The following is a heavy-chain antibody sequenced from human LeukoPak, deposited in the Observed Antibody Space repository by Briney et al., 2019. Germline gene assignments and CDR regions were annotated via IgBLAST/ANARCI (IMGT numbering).Heavy chain of an antibody. Sequence: SETLSLTCTVSGGSVSSGSYYWSWIRQPPGKGLEWIGYIYYSGSTNYNPSLKSRVTISVDTSKNQFSLKLSSVTAADTAVYYCARDNPKNYYGMDVWGQGTTVTVSS. CDR2: IYYSGST. CDR3: ARDNPKNYYGMDV. V-gene: IGHV4-61*01. J-gene: IGHJ6*02. CDR1: GGSVSSGSYY.